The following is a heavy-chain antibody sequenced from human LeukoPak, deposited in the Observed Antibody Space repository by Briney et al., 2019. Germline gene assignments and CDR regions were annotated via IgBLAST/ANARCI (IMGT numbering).Heavy chain of an antibody. Sequence: GGSLRLSCAASGFTFSDYYMSWIRQAPGKGLEWVSYISSSGSTIYYADSVKGRFTISRDNAKNSLYLQMNSLRAADTAVYYCASEDYGEWGHDAFDIWGQGTMVTVSS. CDR3: ASEDYGEWGHDAFDI. CDR2: ISSSGSTI. CDR1: GFTFSDYY. D-gene: IGHD3-16*01. V-gene: IGHV3-11*04. J-gene: IGHJ3*02.